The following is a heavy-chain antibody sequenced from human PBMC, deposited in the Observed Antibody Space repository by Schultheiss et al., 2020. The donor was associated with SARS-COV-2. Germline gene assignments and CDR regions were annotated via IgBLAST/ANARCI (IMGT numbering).Heavy chain of an antibody. CDR3: AREYYYDSSGYPPHAFDI. Sequence: SETLSLTCAVYGGSFSGYYWSWIRQPAGKGLEWIGRIYTSGSTNYNPSLKSRVTMSVDTSKNQFSLKLSSVTAADTAVYYCAREYYYDSSGYPPHAFDIWGQGTMVTVSS. CDR2: IYTSGST. D-gene: IGHD3-22*01. V-gene: IGHV4-4*07. CDR1: GGSFSGYY. J-gene: IGHJ3*02.